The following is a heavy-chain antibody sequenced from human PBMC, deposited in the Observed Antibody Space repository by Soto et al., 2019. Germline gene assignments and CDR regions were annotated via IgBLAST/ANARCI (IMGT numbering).Heavy chain of an antibody. Sequence: SVKVSCRASGGTYSSEAICWVRPAHGQVLQWMGGVIPIFGTSTYAQNFQGRVTITADESTSTAYMELSRLRSEDTAVYYCARVRVVGATRLYYHYGLDGWGQGTTVTVS. CDR2: VIPIFGTS. CDR3: ARVRVVGATRLYYHYGLDG. V-gene: IGHV1-69*01. CDR1: GGTYSSEA. J-gene: IGHJ6*02. D-gene: IGHD1-26*01.